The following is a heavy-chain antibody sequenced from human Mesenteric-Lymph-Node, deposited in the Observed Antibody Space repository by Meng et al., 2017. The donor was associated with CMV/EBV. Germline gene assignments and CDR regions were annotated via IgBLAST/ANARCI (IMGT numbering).Heavy chain of an antibody. J-gene: IGHJ6*02. CDR3: VETRSGHYYYYGMDI. CDR2: IKHDGSEK. Sequence: GGSLRLSCAASGFTFSSYAMSWVRQAPGKGLEWVANIKHDGSEKFYVDSVKGRFTISKDIPKSLVYLEMKSLRAEDTGTYYCVETRSGHYYYYGMDIWGQGTTVTVSS. D-gene: IGHD3-3*01. CDR1: GFTFSSYA. V-gene: IGHV3-7*03.